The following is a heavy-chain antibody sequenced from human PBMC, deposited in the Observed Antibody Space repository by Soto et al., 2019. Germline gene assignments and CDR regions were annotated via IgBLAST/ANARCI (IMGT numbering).Heavy chain of an antibody. J-gene: IGHJ4*02. D-gene: IGHD3-16*02. CDR3: AREVGVCGSFRYFDY. V-gene: IGHV1-18*04. CDR2: ISPYNGNT. CDR1: GYTFSSYV. Sequence: QVQLVQSGVEVQKPGASVKVSCKASGYTFSSYVINWLRQAPGQGLEWMGWISPYNGNTNYGQNLQGRVTMTTDTSTSIVDMELRSLRSADTAVYYCAREVGVCGSFRYFDYWGQGTLVTVSP.